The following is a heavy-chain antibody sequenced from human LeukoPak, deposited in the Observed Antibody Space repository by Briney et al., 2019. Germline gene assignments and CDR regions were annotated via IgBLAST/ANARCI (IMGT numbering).Heavy chain of an antibody. Sequence: SETLSLTCTVSGGSISSSSYYWGWIRQPPGKGLEWIGSIYYSGSTYYNPSLKSRATISVDTSKNQFSLKLSSVTAADTAVYYCARHVAAPYYDFWSGYYYYFDYWGQGTLVTVSS. CDR1: GGSISSSSYY. J-gene: IGHJ4*02. CDR3: ARHVAAPYYDFWSGYYYYFDY. D-gene: IGHD3-3*01. CDR2: IYYSGST. V-gene: IGHV4-39*01.